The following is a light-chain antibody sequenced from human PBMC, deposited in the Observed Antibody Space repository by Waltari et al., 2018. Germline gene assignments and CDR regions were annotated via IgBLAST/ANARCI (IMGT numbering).Light chain of an antibody. CDR3: MQGVRPWT. V-gene: IGKV2-30*01. Sequence: DLVVPQSPVPLPVTLGQSPSFPCTPRQTLLNTDGNVDWNWFHQRPGQSPRRLIYQVTKRDSGVPDRCRGSGSHTDFTLTISRVEAEDVGVYFCMQGVRPWTFGQGTKVEIK. J-gene: IGKJ1*01. CDR2: QVT. CDR1: QTLLNTDGNVD.